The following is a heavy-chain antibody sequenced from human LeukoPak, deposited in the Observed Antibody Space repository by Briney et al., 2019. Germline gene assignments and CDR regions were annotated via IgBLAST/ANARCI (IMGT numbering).Heavy chain of an antibody. CDR3: ASSLYDTRGYYFDY. CDR2: IYYSGST. J-gene: IGHJ4*02. D-gene: IGHD3-22*01. V-gene: IGHV4-39*01. CDR1: GVSISSSSYY. Sequence: SETLSLTCTVSGVSISSSSYYWGWIRQPPGKGLEWIGSIYYSGSTYYNPSLKSRVTISVDTSKNQFSLKLSSVTAADTAVYYCASSLYDTRGYYFDYWGQGTLVTVSS.